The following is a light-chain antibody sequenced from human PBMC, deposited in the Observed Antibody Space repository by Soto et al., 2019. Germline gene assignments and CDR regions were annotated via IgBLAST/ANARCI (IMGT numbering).Light chain of an antibody. J-gene: IGLJ2*01. V-gene: IGLV2-14*01. CDR3: SSYTSSRDVV. CDR1: SSDVGGYNY. Sequence: QSALTQPASVSGSPGQSITISCTGTSSDVGGYNYVSWYQQHPGKAPKLMIYDVSNRPSGVSNRFSGSKSGNTASLTISGLQAEDEADYYCSSYTSSRDVVFAGGTKLTVL. CDR2: DVS.